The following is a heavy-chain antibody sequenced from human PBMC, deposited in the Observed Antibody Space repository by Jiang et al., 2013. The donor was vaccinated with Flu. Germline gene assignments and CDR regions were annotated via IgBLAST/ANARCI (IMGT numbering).Heavy chain of an antibody. CDR2: FILVIPRP. D-gene: IGHD3-22*01. Sequence: KKPGQSLTISCKASGYSFVSYWIGWVRQMPGKAWSGWRSFILVIPRPNITRLSKAGVTISADKSINTAFLQWSSLRASDTAMYYCATAYDSSGYYHGPDVFNIWGLGTGGHRLL. J-gene: IGHJ3*02. V-gene: IGHV5-51*01. CDR1: GYSFVSYW. CDR3: ATAYDSSGYYHGPDVFNI.